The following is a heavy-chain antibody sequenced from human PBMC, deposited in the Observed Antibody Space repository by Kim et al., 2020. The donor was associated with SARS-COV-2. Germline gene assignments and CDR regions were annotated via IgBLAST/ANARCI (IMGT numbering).Heavy chain of an antibody. V-gene: IGHV5-51*01. CDR1: GYSFTSHW. J-gene: IGHJ4*02. Sequence: GESLKISCQGSGYSFTSHWIGWVRQMPGKGLEWMGIINPSDSDTRYSPSFRGQVTMSADKSISTAYLQWSSLKASDTAMYYCARQGGGVSLDYWGQGILVTVSS. CDR3: ARQGGGVSLDY. D-gene: IGHD3-16*02. CDR2: INPSDSDT.